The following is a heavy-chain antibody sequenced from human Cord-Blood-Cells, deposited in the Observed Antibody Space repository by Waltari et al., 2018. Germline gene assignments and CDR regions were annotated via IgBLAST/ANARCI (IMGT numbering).Heavy chain of an antibody. D-gene: IGHD6-25*01. CDR3: ARVGAGSPGGFDY. CDR2: INHSGST. CDR1: GGSFSGYY. V-gene: IGHV4-34*01. J-gene: IGHJ4*02. Sequence: QVQLQQWGAGLLKPSETLSLTCAVYGGSFSGYYWSWIRQPPGKGLEWIGEINHSGSTNYNPSLKSRVTISVDTSKNQFSLKLSSVTAADTAVYYCARVGAGSPGGFDYWGQGTLVTVSS.